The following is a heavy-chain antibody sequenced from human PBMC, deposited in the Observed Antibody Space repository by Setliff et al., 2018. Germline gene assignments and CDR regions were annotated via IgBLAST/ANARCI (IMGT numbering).Heavy chain of an antibody. D-gene: IGHD3-10*01. CDR1: GGSISSISYY. CDR3: ARDRSYYASGSFTKWFDY. J-gene: IGHJ4*02. V-gene: IGHV4-39*07. CDR2: VYDSGTT. Sequence: SETLSLTCTVPGGSISSISYYWGWIRQPPGKGLEWIGTVYDSGTTYYNPSLKSRLIITRDTSKNQFSLKLNSVTAADTATYYCARDRSYYASGSFTKWFDYWGQGALVTVSS.